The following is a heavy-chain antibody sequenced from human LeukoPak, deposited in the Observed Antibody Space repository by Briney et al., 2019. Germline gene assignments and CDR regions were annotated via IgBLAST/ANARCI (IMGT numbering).Heavy chain of an antibody. J-gene: IGHJ4*02. CDR2: LWYDGSNK. D-gene: IGHD2-21*02. V-gene: IGHV3-33*01. Sequence: PGGSLRLSCAASGFTVSSYGMHWVRQAPGKGLEWVAVLWYDGSNKYCADSVKGRFTISRDNSKNTLYLQMNSLRAEDTAVYYCARDMDGGDPMYYFDYWGQGTLVTVSS. CDR1: GFTVSSYG. CDR3: ARDMDGGDPMYYFDY.